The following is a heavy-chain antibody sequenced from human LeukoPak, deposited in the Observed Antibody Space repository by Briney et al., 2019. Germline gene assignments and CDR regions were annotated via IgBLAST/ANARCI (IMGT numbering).Heavy chain of an antibody. CDR3: ARSRWELLDY. V-gene: IGHV4-61*08. D-gene: IGHD1-26*01. CDR1: GGSVSGGGYY. CDR2: IYYSGNT. J-gene: IGHJ4*02. Sequence: SETLSLTCTVSGGSVSGGGYYWSWIRRPPGKGLEWIGYIYYSGNTNYNPSLKSRVTISLDMSKNQFSLKLSSVTAADTAIYYCARSRWELLDYWGQGTLVTVSS.